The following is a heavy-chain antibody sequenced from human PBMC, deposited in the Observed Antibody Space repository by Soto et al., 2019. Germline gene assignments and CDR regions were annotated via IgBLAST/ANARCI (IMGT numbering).Heavy chain of an antibody. Sequence: PSETLSLTCTVSGGSMSGYSWSCIRQPPGRGLEWIVHIFNSGTTNYNPSLKSRVTMSVDTSKNQISLKVMSVTAADTAVYYCASSGAGSSDFWGQGSLVTVS. D-gene: IGHD3-10*01. J-gene: IGHJ4*02. CDR3: ASSGAGSSDF. CDR2: IFNSGTT. CDR1: GGSMSGYS. V-gene: IGHV4-59*01.